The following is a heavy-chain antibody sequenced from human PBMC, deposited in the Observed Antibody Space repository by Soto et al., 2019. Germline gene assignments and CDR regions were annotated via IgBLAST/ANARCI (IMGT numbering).Heavy chain of an antibody. V-gene: IGHV1-2*04. J-gene: IGHJ6*02. D-gene: IGHD2-8*01. CDR2: INPKSGGT. CDR3: GRGHSTDCSNGVCSFFYNHEMDG. CDR1: GYSFTDYH. Sequence: ASVKVSCKASGYSFTDYHIHWVRQAPGQGLEWLGRINPKSGGTSTAQKFQGWVTMTRDRSLSTVYMELTRLRSDDTAVYFCGRGHSTDCSNGVCSFFYNHEMDGWGQ.